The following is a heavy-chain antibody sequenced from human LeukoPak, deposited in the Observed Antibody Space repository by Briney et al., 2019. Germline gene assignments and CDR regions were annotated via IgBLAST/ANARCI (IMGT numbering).Heavy chain of an antibody. D-gene: IGHD1-1*01. J-gene: IGHJ4*02. CDR2: ITRSSTTI. V-gene: IGHV3-48*01. CDR1: GFNFSIYS. CDR3: AKGTYKHGHGSASDY. Sequence: HTGGSLRLSCAASGFNFSIYSMNWVRQAPGKGLEWVSYITRSSTTIYYADSVKGRFTISRDNSKNTLYVQMNSLRAEDTALYYCAKGTYKHGHGSASDYWGQGTLITVSS.